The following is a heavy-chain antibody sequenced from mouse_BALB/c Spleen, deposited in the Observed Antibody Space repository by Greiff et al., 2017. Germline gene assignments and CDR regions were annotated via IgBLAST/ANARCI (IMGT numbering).Heavy chain of an antibody. CDR1: GYSITSDYA. D-gene: IGHD1-1*01. J-gene: IGHJ1*01. CDR2: ISYSGST. Sequence: VQLKQSGPGLVKPSQSLSLTCTVTGYSITSDYAWNWIRQFPGNKLELMGYISYSGSTSYNPSLKSRISITRDTSKNQFFLQLNSVTTEDTATYYCARGNYYGSSYWYFDVWGAGTTVTVSS. V-gene: IGHV3-2*02. CDR3: ARGNYYGSSYWYFDV.